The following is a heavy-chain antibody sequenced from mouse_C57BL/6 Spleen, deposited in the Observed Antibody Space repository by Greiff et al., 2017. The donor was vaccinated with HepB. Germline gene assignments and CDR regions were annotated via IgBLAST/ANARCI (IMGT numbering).Heavy chain of an antibody. D-gene: IGHD2-1*01. CDR2: IGTGSGRT. Sequence: VQLQQSGAELVKPGASVKISCKASGYTFTDYYINWVKQRPGQGLEWIGKIGTGSGRTYNNEKFKGKATLTADKTSSTAYMQLSSLTAEDSAVYFCARDYGNGVDYWGQGPSVTVSS. J-gene: IGHJ4*01. V-gene: IGHV1-77*01. CDR1: GYTFTDYY. CDR3: ARDYGNGVDY.